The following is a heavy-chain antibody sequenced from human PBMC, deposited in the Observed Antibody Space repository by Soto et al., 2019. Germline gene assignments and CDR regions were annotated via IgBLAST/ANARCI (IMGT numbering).Heavy chain of an antibody. CDR3: ARMSREGYFDGLFPVDYYYYYMDV. V-gene: IGHV2-70*11. CDR1: GFSLSTSGMC. D-gene: IGHD3-9*01. J-gene: IGHJ6*03. Sequence: SGPTLVNPTQTLTLTCTFSGFSLSTSGMCVSWIRQPPGKALEWLARIDWDDDKYYSTSLKTRLTISKDTSKNQVVLTMTNMDPVDTATYYCARMSREGYFDGLFPVDYYYYYMDVWGKGTTVTGSS. CDR2: IDWDDDK.